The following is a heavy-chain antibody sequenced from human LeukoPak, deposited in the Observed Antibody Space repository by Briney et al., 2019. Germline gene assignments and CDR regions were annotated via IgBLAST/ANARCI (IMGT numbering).Heavy chain of an antibody. CDR2: IYSGGST. CDR3: ARDPTIFGVVIVPDY. Sequence: GGSLRLSCAASGFTVSSNYMSWVRQAPGKGLEWVSVIYSGGSTYYADSVKGRFTISRDNAKNSLYLQMNSLRAEDTAVYYCARDPTIFGVVIVPDYWGQGTLVTVSS. CDR1: GFTVSSNY. J-gene: IGHJ4*02. D-gene: IGHD3-3*01. V-gene: IGHV3-53*01.